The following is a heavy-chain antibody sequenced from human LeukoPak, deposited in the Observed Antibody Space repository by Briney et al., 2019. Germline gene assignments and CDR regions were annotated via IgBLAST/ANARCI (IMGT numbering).Heavy chain of an antibody. CDR3: ARGDPFRAGWFDP. D-gene: IGHD6-13*01. J-gene: IGHJ5*02. Sequence: SETLSLTCTVSGGSFSTYYWSWIRQPAGKGLEWIGRIYTSGSTNYNPSLKSRLTMSVDTSKNHFSLKLSSVTAADTAVYYCARGDPFRAGWFDPWGQGTPVTVSS. CDR1: GGSFSTYY. V-gene: IGHV4-4*07. CDR2: IYTSGST.